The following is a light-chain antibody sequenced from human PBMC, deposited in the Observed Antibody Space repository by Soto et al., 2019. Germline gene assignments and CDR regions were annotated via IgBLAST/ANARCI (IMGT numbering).Light chain of an antibody. V-gene: IGKV1-39*01. CDR2: AAS. Sequence: FQIPHSLSSLFPSLEARVPIPSGPGQKINFYLNWFQQKPGKAPKVLIYAASSLQVGVPSRFSGSGSGTDFTLTISSLQPEDFATYFCQQSYNTPTFGGGTKVEI. J-gene: IGKJ4*01. CDR3: QQSYNTPT. CDR1: QKINFY.